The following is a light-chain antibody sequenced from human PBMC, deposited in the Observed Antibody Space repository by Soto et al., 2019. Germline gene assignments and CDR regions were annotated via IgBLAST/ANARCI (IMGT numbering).Light chain of an antibody. CDR1: SSDVGGYNY. J-gene: IGLJ1*01. Sequence: QSALTQPASVSGSPGQSITISCTGTSSDVGGYNYVSWYQQHPGKAPKLIIYDVTNRPSGVSNRFSGYKSGNTASLTISGLQAEDAAVYYCSSYTSSSTYVFGTGTKLTVL. CDR3: SSYTSSSTYV. V-gene: IGLV2-14*01. CDR2: DVT.